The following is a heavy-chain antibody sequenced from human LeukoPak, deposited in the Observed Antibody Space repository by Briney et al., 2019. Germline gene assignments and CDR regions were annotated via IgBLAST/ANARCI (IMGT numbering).Heavy chain of an antibody. V-gene: IGHV3-49*04. CDR3: TRNLRAARPDHYYYMDV. CDR1: GFTFGDYA. Sequence: GGSLRLSCTASGFTFGDYAMSWVRQAPGKGLEWVGFIRSKAYGGTTEYAASVKGRFTISRDDSKSIAYLQMNSLKTEDTAVYYCTRNLRAARPDHYYYMDVWGKGTTVTVSS. CDR2: IRSKAYGGTT. J-gene: IGHJ6*03. D-gene: IGHD6-6*01.